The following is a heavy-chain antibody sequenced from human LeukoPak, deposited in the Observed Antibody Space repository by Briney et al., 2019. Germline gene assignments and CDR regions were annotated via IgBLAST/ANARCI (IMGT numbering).Heavy chain of an antibody. V-gene: IGHV1-24*01. CDR3: ARLTGRVERRRGYYMDV. J-gene: IGHJ6*03. CDR2: FDPEDDET. CDR1: GYTLTELS. Sequence: GASVKVSCKVSGYTLTELSMHWVRQAPGKGLEWMGGFDPEDDETIYAQKFQGRVTMTEDTSTDTAYMELRSLRSDDTAVYYCARLTGRVERRRGYYMDVWGKGTTVTVSS. D-gene: IGHD1-1*01.